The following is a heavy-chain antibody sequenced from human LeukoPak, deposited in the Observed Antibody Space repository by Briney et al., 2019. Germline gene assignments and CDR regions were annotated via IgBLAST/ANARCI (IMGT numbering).Heavy chain of an antibody. D-gene: IGHD3-10*01. CDR2: IYYSGST. Sequence: SSETLSLTCTVSGGSISSYYWSWIRQPPGKGLEWIGYIYYSGSTNYNPSLKSRVTISVDTSKNQFSLKLSSVTAADAAVYYCARLLGSGADYWGQGTLVTVSS. V-gene: IGHV4-59*08. J-gene: IGHJ4*02. CDR3: ARLLGSGADY. CDR1: GGSISSYY.